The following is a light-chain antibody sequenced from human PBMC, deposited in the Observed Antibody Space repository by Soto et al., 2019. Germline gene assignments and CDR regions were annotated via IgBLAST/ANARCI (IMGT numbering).Light chain of an antibody. CDR3: QQRSNWPPIT. CDR1: QSVSSS. V-gene: IGKV3-11*01. Sequence: EIVLTQSPATLSLSPGERATLSCRASQSVSSSLAWYQQKPGQAPRLPIYDASNRATGIPARFSGSGSGTDFTLTISSLEPEDFAVYYCQQRSNWPPITFGQGTRLEIK. J-gene: IGKJ5*01. CDR2: DAS.